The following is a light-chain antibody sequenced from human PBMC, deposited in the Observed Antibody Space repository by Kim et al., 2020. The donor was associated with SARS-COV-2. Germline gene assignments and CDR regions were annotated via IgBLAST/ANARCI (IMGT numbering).Light chain of an antibody. V-gene: IGLV2-11*01. J-gene: IGLJ2*01. Sequence: GQPVTISCTGTSSEVGGDNYVSWYQQHPGKAPQLMIYDVSKRPSGVPDRFSGSKSGNTASLTISGLQAEDEADYYCCSYAGSYTSLFGGGTQLTVL. CDR1: SSEVGGDNY. CDR3: CSYAGSYTSL. CDR2: DVS.